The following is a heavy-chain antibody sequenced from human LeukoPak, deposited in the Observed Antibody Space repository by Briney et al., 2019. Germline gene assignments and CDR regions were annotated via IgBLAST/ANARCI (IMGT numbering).Heavy chain of an antibody. CDR2: INSDGSST. V-gene: IGHV3-74*01. CDR1: GFTFGDYA. D-gene: IGHD1-1*01. Sequence: GGSLRLSCTASGFTFGDYAMSWVRQAPGKGLVWVSRINSDGSSTSYADSVKGRFTISRDNAKNTLYLQMNSLRAEDTAVYYCARDRTGTKDYWGQGTLVTVSS. CDR3: ARDRTGTKDY. J-gene: IGHJ4*02.